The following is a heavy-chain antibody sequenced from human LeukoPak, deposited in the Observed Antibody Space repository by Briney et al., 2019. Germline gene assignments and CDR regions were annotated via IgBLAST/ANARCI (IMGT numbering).Heavy chain of an antibody. J-gene: IGHJ2*01. D-gene: IGHD4-17*01. V-gene: IGHV3-20*04. CDR1: GFTSDDYG. Sequence: AGGPLRLSCAASGFTSDDYGMSWVRQPPGKGLECVSGLNWNGGSTGYADSVKGRFTISRDNANNSLYLQMNSLRAEDTALYYCARDQEDDNGDYWYFDLWGRGTLVTVSS. CDR3: ARDQEDDNGDYWYFDL. CDR2: LNWNGGST.